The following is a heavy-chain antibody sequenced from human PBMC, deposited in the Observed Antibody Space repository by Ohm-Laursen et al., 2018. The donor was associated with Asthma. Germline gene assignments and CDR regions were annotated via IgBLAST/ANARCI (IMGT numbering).Heavy chain of an antibody. Sequence: SLRLSCAASGFTFSSYGMHWVRQAPGKGLEWVAVISYDGSNKYYADSVKGRFTISRDNSKNTLYLQMNSLRAEDTAVYYCARSNGRDCFDVWGQGTIVTVSS. D-gene: IGHD2-21*01. CDR2: ISYDGSNK. CDR3: ARSNGRDCFDV. V-gene: IGHV3-33*05. J-gene: IGHJ3*01. CDR1: GFTFSSYG.